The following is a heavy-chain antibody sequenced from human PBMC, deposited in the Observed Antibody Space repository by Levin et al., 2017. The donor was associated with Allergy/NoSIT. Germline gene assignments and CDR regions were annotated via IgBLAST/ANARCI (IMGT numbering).Heavy chain of an antibody. J-gene: IGHJ6*02. CDR2: ISDTGTT. V-gene: IGHV4-30-4*01. CDR1: GASVHNGYYY. Sequence: SETLSLTCAVSGASVHNGYYYWAWIRQPPGKGLESIGYISDTGTTSYSPSLRSRLTISLDTSENHFSLRLSSVTAADTAVYYCARLLRDHYYYGMDVWGQGTTVTVSS. CDR3: ARLLRDHYYYGMDV.